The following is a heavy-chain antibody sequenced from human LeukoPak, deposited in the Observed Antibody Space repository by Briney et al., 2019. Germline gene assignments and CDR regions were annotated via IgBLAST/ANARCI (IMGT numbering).Heavy chain of an antibody. V-gene: IGHV3-23*01. CDR1: GFTFTSYA. CDR3: AKWNGSGSYYF. D-gene: IGHD3-10*01. CDR2: ISGRGASA. Sequence: PGGSLRLSCAASGFTFTSYAMSWVRQAPGKGLEWVSAISGRGASAYYADAVRGRFTVSRDSSKNTLYLQMNSLRAEDTAVYYCAKWNGSGSYYFGGQGTLVTVSS. J-gene: IGHJ4*02.